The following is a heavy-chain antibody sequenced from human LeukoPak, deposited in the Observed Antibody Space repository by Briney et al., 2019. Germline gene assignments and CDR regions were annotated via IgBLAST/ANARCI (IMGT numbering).Heavy chain of an antibody. J-gene: IGHJ6*03. D-gene: IGHD3-3*02. Sequence: GGSLRLSCAASGFTFSSYGMHWVRQAPGKGLEWVAFIRYDGSNKYYAGSVKGRFTISRDNSKNTLYLQMNSLRAEDTAVYYCAKEGLLDYYYYYMDVWGKGTTVTISS. CDR1: GFTFSSYG. CDR3: AKEGLLDYYYYYMDV. CDR2: IRYDGSNK. V-gene: IGHV3-30*02.